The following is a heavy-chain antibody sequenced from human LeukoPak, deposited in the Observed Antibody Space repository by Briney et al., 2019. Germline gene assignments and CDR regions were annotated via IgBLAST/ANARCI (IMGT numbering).Heavy chain of an antibody. D-gene: IGHD3-3*01. CDR1: GGSFSGYY. CDR3: ARGPNYDFWSGYYRNLLFDY. V-gene: IGHV4-34*01. CDR2: INHSGST. J-gene: IGHJ4*02. Sequence: SETLSLTCAVYGGSFSGYYWSWIRQPPGTGLEWIGEINHSGSTNYNPSLKSRVTISVDTSKNQFSLKLSSVTAADTAVYYCARGPNYDFWSGYYRNLLFDYWGQGTLVTVSS.